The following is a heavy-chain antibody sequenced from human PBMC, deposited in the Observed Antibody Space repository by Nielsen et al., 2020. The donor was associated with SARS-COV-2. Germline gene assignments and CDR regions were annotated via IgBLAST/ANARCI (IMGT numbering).Heavy chain of an antibody. J-gene: IGHJ3*02. CDR1: GFTFSSYG. CDR3: AISWSGYTDAFDI. V-gene: IGHV3-30*03. Sequence: GESLKISCAASGFTFSSYGMHWVRQAPGKGLEWVAVISYDGSNKYYADSVKGRFTISRDNAKNLLYLQMNSLRAEDTAVYYCAISWSGYTDAFDIWGQGTMVTVSS. D-gene: IGHD3-3*01. CDR2: ISYDGSNK.